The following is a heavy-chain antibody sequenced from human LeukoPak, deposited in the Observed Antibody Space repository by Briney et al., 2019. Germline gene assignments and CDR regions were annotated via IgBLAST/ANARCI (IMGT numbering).Heavy chain of an antibody. D-gene: IGHD6-19*01. J-gene: IGHJ6*03. Sequence: GGSLRLSCAASGFTFSSYEMNWVRQAPGKGLEWVSYISSSGSTIYYADSVKGRFTISRDNARNTLYVQMNSLRAEDTGVHYCARGGTSGGAPDYYYYMDVWGKGTTVTVSS. V-gene: IGHV3-48*03. CDR1: GFTFSSYE. CDR3: ARGGTSGGAPDYYYYMDV. CDR2: ISSSGSTI.